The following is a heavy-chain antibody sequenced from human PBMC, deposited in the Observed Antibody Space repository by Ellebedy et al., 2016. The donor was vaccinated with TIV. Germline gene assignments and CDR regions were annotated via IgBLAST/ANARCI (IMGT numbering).Heavy chain of an antibody. CDR1: GYTFTSYG. V-gene: IGHV1-18*01. CDR2: ISAYNGNT. CDR3: AREGGMVRGKGHLLGYMDV. J-gene: IGHJ6*03. Sequence: ASVKVSCXASGYTFTSYGISWVRQAPGQGLEWMGWISAYNGNTNYAQKLQGRVTMTTDTSTSTAYMELRSLRSDDTAVYYCAREGGMVRGKGHLLGYMDVWGKGTTVTVSS. D-gene: IGHD3-10*01.